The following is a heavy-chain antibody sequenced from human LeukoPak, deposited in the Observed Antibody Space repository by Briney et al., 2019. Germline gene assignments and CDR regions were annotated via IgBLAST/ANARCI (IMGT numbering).Heavy chain of an antibody. CDR3: ARDRVGATSYYYYYYMDV. D-gene: IGHD1-26*01. V-gene: IGHV4-38-2*02. J-gene: IGHJ6*03. CDR1: GYSISSGYY. CDR2: IYHSGST. Sequence: SETLSLTCTVSGYSISSGYYWGWIRQPPGKGLEWLGSIYHSGSTYYNPSLKSRVTISVDTSKNQFSLKLSSVTAADTAVYYCARDRVGATSYYYYYYMDVWGKGTTVTVSS.